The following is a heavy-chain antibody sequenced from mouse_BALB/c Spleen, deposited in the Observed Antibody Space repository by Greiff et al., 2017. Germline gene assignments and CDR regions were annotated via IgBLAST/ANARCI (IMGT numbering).Heavy chain of an antibody. J-gene: IGHJ2*01. V-gene: IGHV10-1*02. CDR1: GFTFNTYA. D-gene: IGHD2-14*01. Sequence: GGGLVQPKGSLKLSCAASGFTFNTYAMNWVRQAPGKGLEWVARIRSKSNNYATYYADSVKDRFTISRDDSQSMLYLQMNNLKTEDTAMYYCVRQGVRGFDYWGQGTTLTVSS. CDR3: VRQGVRGFDY. CDR2: IRSKSNNYAT.